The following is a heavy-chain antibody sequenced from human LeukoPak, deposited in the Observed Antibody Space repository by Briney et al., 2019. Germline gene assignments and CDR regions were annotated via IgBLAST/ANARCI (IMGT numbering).Heavy chain of an antibody. V-gene: IGHV4-59*01. D-gene: IGHD6-6*01. CDR2: IYYSGST. CDR1: GGSISSYY. Sequence: SETLSLTCTVSGGSISSYYWSWIRQPPGKGLEWIGYIYYSGSTNYNPSLKSRVTISVDTSKNQFSLKLSSVTAADTAVYYCARANYIAARPYYSDYWGQGTLVTVSS. CDR3: ARANYIAARPYYSDY. J-gene: IGHJ4*02.